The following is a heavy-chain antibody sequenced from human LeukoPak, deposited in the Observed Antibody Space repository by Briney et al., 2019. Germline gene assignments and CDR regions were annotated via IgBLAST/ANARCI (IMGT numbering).Heavy chain of an antibody. CDR2: IGTTSGAI. Sequence: PGGSLRLSCAASGFTFNAFGMNWVRQAPGKGLEWASYIGTTSGAIYYADSVKGRFTISRDSAKNSLYLQMNSLRAEDTAVYYCARFRTWGDKAFDYWGQGTLVTVSS. CDR3: ARFRTWGDKAFDY. V-gene: IGHV3-48*01. CDR1: GFTFNAFG. J-gene: IGHJ4*02. D-gene: IGHD2-21*02.